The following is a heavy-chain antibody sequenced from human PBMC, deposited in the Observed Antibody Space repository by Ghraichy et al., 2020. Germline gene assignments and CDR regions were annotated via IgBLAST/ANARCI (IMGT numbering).Heavy chain of an antibody. Sequence: SKTLSLTCTVSGGSISSDYWSWIRQPPGKGLEWIGFIHYTGTTNYNPSLKSRSTLSIDTPKNQFSLKLSSVTAADTAVYYCARGGASSKYFDFWGQGTLVTVSS. CDR3: ARGGASSKYFDF. CDR2: IHYTGTT. J-gene: IGHJ4*02. V-gene: IGHV4-59*01. D-gene: IGHD2/OR15-2a*01. CDR1: GGSISSDY.